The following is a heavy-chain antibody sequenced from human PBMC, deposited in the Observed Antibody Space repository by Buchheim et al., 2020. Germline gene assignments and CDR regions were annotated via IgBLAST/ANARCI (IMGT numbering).Heavy chain of an antibody. V-gene: IGHV3-74*01. Sequence: EVRLVESGGGLVQPGGSLRLSCAASGFTFSNYWMHWVRQAPGKGPVWVSRINSDGGGTSYADSVKGRFTISRDNAKNTLYLQMNSLRAEDTAVYYWAAYSSGSWDWGQGTL. CDR3: AAYSSGSWD. CDR1: GFTFSNYW. D-gene: IGHD3-22*01. CDR2: INSDGGGT. J-gene: IGHJ4*02.